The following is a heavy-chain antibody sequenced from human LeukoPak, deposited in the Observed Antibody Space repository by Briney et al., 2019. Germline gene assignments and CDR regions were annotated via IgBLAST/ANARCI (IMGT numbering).Heavy chain of an antibody. CDR1: GFTFSSYG. Sequence: GRSLRLSCAASGFTFSSYGMHWVRQAPGKGLEWVAVISYDGSNKYYADSVKGRFTISRDNAKELVFLQMNSLRAEDTAIYYCARGFGDFDPRLDYWGHGSVITVSS. CDR3: ARGFGDFDPRLDY. CDR2: ISYDGSNK. J-gene: IGHJ4*01. V-gene: IGHV3-30*03. D-gene: IGHD3-16*01.